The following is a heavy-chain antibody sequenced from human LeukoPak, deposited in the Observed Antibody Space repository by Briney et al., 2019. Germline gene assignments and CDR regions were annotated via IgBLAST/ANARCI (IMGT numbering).Heavy chain of an antibody. CDR3: ARGSYDFWSGYPIPNFDY. CDR2: INHSGST. V-gene: IGHV4-34*01. CDR1: GGSFSGYY. J-gene: IGHJ4*02. D-gene: IGHD3-3*01. Sequence: PSETLSLTCAVYGGSFSGYYWSWTRQPPGKGLEWIGEINHSGSTNYNPSLKSRVTISVDTSKNQFSLKLSSVTAADTAVYYCARGSYDFWSGYPIPNFDYWGQGTLVTVSS.